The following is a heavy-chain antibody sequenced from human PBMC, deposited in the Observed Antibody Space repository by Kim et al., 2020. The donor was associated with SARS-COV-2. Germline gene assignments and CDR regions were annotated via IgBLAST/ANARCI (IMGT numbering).Heavy chain of an antibody. CDR2: TYYRSKWSN. J-gene: IGHJ4*02. D-gene: IGHD4-17*01. Sequence: SQTLSLTCAISGDSVSSNSAAWNWIRQSPSRGLEWLGRTYYRSKWSNDYAVSVRSRITINPDTSKNQFSLQLNSVTPEDTAVYYCARERDYGGNSADFDYWGQGTLVPV. V-gene: IGHV6-1*01. CDR3: ARERDYGGNSADFDY. CDR1: GDSVSSNSAA.